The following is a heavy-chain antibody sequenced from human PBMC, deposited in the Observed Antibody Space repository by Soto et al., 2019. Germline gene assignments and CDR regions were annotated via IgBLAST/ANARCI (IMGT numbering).Heavy chain of an antibody. CDR1: GYTFTCYY. Sequence: XAGKVSCQASGYTFTCYYMNLVRQAPGQGLEWMGWINPNSGGTNYSQKFQGRVTMTRDTSISTAYMELSRLRSDDTAVYYCARDNKPDYGDYWFDTWAQRTLVTVSS. D-gene: IGHD4-17*01. CDR3: ARDNKPDYGDYWFDT. J-gene: IGHJ5*02. V-gene: IGHV1-2*02. CDR2: INPNSGGT.